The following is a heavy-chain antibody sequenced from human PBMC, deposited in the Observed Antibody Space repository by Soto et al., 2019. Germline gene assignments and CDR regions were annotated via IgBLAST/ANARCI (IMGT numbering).Heavy chain of an antibody. CDR2: IYSTGNT. J-gene: IGHJ6*02. V-gene: IGHV4-39*01. CDR3: RRSSRYSTDV. D-gene: IGHD6-13*01. CDR1: GDSIRSTSY. Sequence: PSETLSLTCTVSGDSIRSTSYWGWIRQPPGKGLECIGSIYSTGNTYYNPSLNSQVTISVDTSKNQFSLNVISVTAADTAVYYCRRSSRYSTDVWGQGTTVT.